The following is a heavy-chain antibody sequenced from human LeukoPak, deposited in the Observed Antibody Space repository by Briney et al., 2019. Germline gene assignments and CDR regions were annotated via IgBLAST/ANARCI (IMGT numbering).Heavy chain of an antibody. CDR2: INPNSGGT. V-gene: IGHV1-2*02. Sequence: ASVKFSCKASGGTFSSYAISWVRQAPGQGLEWMGWINPNSGGTNYAQKFQGRVTMTRDTSISTAYMELSSLRSEDTAVYYCARRGYSGYELPRAFDIWGQGTMVTVSS. CDR3: ARRGYSGYELPRAFDI. D-gene: IGHD5-12*01. J-gene: IGHJ3*02. CDR1: GGTFSSYA.